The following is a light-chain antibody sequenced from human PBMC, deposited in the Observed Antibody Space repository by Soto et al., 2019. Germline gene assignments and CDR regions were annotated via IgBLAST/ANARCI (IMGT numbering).Light chain of an antibody. Sequence: DIQMTQSPSSLSASVGDRVTITCRASQNIYNYLHWYQQKPGKAPKLLIYKASSLESGVPSRFSGSGSGTEFTLTISSLQPDDFATYYCQQYNSYPWTFGQGTKVDIK. CDR3: QQYNSYPWT. CDR2: KAS. J-gene: IGKJ1*01. CDR1: QNIYNY. V-gene: IGKV1-5*03.